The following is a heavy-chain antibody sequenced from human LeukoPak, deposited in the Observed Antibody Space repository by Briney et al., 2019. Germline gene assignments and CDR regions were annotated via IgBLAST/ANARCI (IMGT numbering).Heavy chain of an antibody. V-gene: IGHV4-39*07. J-gene: IGHJ4*02. CDR2: IYYSGST. CDR3: ATIAPYGTSF. Sequence: PSETLSLTCTVSGGSISSSSYYWGWIRQPPGKGLEWIGSIYYSGSTYYNPSLKSRVTISVDTSKNQFSLKLSSVTAADTAVYYCATIAPYGTSFWGQGTLVTVSS. D-gene: IGHD1-14*01. CDR1: GGSISSSSYY.